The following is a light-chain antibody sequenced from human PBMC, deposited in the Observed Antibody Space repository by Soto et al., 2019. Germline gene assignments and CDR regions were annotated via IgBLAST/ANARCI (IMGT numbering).Light chain of an antibody. CDR3: LQGAQVPPT. CDR2: EVS. V-gene: IGKV2D-29*01. J-gene: IGKJ2*01. CDR1: QSLLNTDGKTY. Sequence: IMMTQSPLSLSVTPGQPASISCKSSQSLLNTDGKTYLCWYLQKPGQPPQLLIYEVSNRFSGVPDMFSGSGSGTDFTLRISRVEAEDVGVYYCLQGAQVPPTFGQGTKLEIK.